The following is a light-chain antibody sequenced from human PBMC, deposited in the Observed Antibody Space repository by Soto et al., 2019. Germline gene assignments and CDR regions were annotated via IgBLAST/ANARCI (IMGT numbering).Light chain of an antibody. CDR3: QKYNSAPWT. CDR1: QVISNY. CDR2: SAS. J-gene: IGKJ1*01. V-gene: IGKV1-27*01. Sequence: DLPMTQSPSSLSASVGDRVTITCRASQVISNYLAWYQQKAGKVPKLLIYSASTLQSGVPFRFSGSGYGTDFPLTISSLEPEDVATYYCQKYNSAPWTFGQGTKVEIK.